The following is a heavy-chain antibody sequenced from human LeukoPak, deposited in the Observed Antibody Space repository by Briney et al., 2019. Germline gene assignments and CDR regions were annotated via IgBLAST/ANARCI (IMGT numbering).Heavy chain of an antibody. CDR1: GFTFSSYS. V-gene: IGHV3-21*01. J-gene: IGHJ4*02. D-gene: IGHD3-10*01. Sequence: GGSLRLSCAASGFTFSSYSMNWVRQAPGKGLEWVSSISSSSSYIYYADSVKGRFTISRDNAKNSLYLQMNSLRAEDTAVYYCARASGSGNPSYYFDYWGQGTLVTVSS. CDR3: ARASGSGNPSYYFDY. CDR2: ISSSSSYI.